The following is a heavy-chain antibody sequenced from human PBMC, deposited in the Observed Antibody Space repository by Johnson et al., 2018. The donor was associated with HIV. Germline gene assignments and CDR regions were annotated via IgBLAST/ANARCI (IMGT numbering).Heavy chain of an antibody. CDR3: ARVRDYYFWSGYPI. J-gene: IGHJ3*02. D-gene: IGHD3-3*01. V-gene: IGHV3-30-3*01. Sequence: QVQVVESGGGVVQPGRSLRLSCAASGFTFSSYAMHWVRQAPGKGLEWVAVISYDGSNKYYADSVKGRFTISRDNSKNTLYLQMNSLRAEDTAVYYCARVRDYYFWSGYPIWGQGTMVTVSS. CDR2: ISYDGSNK. CDR1: GFTFSSYA.